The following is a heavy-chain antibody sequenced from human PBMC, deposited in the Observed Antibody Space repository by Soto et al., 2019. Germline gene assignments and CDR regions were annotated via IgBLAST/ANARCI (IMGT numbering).Heavy chain of an antibody. V-gene: IGHV1-69*05. J-gene: IGHJ4*02. D-gene: IGHD1-26*01. CDR3: ARDMRGSYFFYFDY. Sequence: SVKFSCKASGGTFSSYAISWVRQAPGQGLEWMGGIIPIFGSTSYAQKFQGRVTMTRDTSTSTVYMELSSLRSEDTAVYYCARDMRGSYFFYFDYGGKGTLVTVSS. CDR2: IIPIFGST. CDR1: GGTFSSYA.